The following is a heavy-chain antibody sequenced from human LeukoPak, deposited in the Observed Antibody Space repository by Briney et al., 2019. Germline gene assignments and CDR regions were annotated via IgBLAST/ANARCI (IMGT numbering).Heavy chain of an antibody. CDR3: AKDLNTYRYDSRDLQH. J-gene: IGHJ1*01. V-gene: IGHV3-30*18. CDR2: ISYDGSNK. CDR1: GFSFNTYG. Sequence: GGSLRLSCADSGFSFNTYGMHWVRQGPGKGLEWVAVISYDGSNKWYADSVKGRFTISRDNSKNTLYLQMNSLRPEDTAVYFCAKDLNTYRYDSRDLQHWGQGILVTVSS. D-gene: IGHD3-22*01.